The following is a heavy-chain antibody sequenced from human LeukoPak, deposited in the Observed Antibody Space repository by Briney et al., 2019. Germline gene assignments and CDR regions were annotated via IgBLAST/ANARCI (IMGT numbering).Heavy chain of an antibody. CDR2: IGGGGTYT. CDR1: GFTFSSYA. CDR3: AKDQYGGNPQYYFDY. Sequence: GGSLRLSCAASGFTFSSYAMSWVRQAPGKGLEWVSSIGGGGTYTYYADSVKGRFTISRNNFKNTLYLQMNSLRAEDTAVYFCAKDQYGGNPQYYFDYWGQGTLVTVSS. D-gene: IGHD4-23*01. J-gene: IGHJ4*02. V-gene: IGHV3-23*01.